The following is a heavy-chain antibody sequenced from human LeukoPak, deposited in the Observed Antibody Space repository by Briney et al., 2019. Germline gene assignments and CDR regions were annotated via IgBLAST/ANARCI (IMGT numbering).Heavy chain of an antibody. CDR3: ARETVRAFDP. Sequence: SETLSLTCTVSGYSISSGYYWGWIRQPPGKGLEWIGSIYHSGSTYYNPSLKSRVTISVDTSKNQFSLKLSSVTAADTAVYYCARETVRAFDPWGQGTLVTVSS. J-gene: IGHJ5*02. CDR1: GYSISSGYY. D-gene: IGHD3-10*01. V-gene: IGHV4-38-2*02. CDR2: IYHSGST.